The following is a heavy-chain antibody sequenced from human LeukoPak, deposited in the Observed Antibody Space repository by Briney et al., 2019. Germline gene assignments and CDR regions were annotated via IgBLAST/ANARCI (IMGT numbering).Heavy chain of an antibody. V-gene: IGHV3-15*01. J-gene: IGHJ4*02. CDR1: GFPFSDTW. Sequence: GGSLRLSCAASGFPFSDTWMSWVRQAPGKGLEWVGHIKSKTDGGTTDYAAPVKGRFTISRDDSRNTVYLQMNSLKTEDTAVYYCTTIYFYYYDSSGYYSYFDYWGQGTLVTVSS. D-gene: IGHD3-22*01. CDR3: TTIYFYYYDSSGYYSYFDY. CDR2: IKSKTDGGTT.